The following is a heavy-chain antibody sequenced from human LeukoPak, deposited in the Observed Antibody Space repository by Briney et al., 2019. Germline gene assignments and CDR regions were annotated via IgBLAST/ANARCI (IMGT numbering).Heavy chain of an antibody. CDR1: GFTFSNAW. J-gene: IGHJ6*02. Sequence: GGSLRLSCAASGFTFSNAWMSWVRQAPGKGLEWVGRIKSKTDGGTTDYAAPVKGRFTISRDDSKNTLYLQMNSLKTEDTAVYCCTTITPRYYYYYGMDVWGQGTTVPVSS. D-gene: IGHD1-14*01. CDR3: TTITPRYYYYYGMDV. CDR2: IKSKTDGGTT. V-gene: IGHV3-15*01.